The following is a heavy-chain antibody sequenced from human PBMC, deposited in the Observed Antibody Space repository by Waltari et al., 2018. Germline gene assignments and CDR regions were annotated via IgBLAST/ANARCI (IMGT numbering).Heavy chain of an antibody. D-gene: IGHD4-17*01. J-gene: IGHJ4*02. CDR3: AKDAMTTVTPYWDY. CDR2: IWYDGSNK. Sequence: QVQLVESGGGVVQPGRSLRLSCAASGFTFSSYGMHWVRQAPGKGLEWVAVIWYDGSNKYYADSVKGRFTISRDNSKNTLYLQMNSLRAEDTAVYYCAKDAMTTVTPYWDYWGQGTLVTVSS. CDR1: GFTFSSYG. V-gene: IGHV3-33*06.